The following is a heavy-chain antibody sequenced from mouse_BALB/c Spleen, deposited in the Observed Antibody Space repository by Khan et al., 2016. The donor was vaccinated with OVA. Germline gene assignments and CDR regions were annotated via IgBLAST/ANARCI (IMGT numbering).Heavy chain of an antibody. V-gene: IGHV1S135*01. CDR1: GYSFTTYY. CDR3: TRHGYVAWFTY. J-gene: IGHJ3*01. D-gene: IGHD2-2*01. Sequence: VQLKESGPELMKPGTSVKISCKASGYSFTTYYIHWVMQSHGTSLEWIGYIDPFSGGTTYNQKFKDKATLTVDKSSSTAYIHLSNLTSGDSAVYYCTRHGYVAWFTYWGQGTLVTVSA. CDR2: IDPFSGGT.